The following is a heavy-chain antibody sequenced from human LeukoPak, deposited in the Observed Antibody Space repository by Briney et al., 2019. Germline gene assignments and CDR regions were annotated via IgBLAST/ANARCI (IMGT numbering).Heavy chain of an antibody. CDR1: GGSISSYY. J-gene: IGHJ5*02. V-gene: IGHV4-59*12. CDR3: ARGGGYSSSWNWFDP. Sequence: PSETGSLTCTVSGGSISSYYWGWIRQPPGKGLEWIGYIYYSGSTNYNPSLKSRVTISVDTSKNQFSLKLSSVTAADTAVYYCARGGGYSSSWNWFDPWGQGTLVTVSS. D-gene: IGHD6-13*01. CDR2: IYYSGST.